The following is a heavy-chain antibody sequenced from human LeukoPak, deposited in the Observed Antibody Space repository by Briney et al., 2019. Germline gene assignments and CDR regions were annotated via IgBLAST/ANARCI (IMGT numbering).Heavy chain of an antibody. CDR1: GFTFSSYE. V-gene: IGHV3-48*03. CDR3: ARGPDYSYGYYYFDY. J-gene: IGHJ4*02. Sequence: GGSLRLSCAASGFTFSSYEMNWVRQAPGKGLEWVSYISSSGSTIYYADSVKGRFTISRDNAKNSLYLQMNSLRAEDTAVYYCARGPDYSYGYYYFDYWGQGTLVTVSS. CDR2: ISSSGSTI. D-gene: IGHD5-18*01.